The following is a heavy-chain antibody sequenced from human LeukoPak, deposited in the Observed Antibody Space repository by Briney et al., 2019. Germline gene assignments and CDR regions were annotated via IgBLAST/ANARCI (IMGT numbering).Heavy chain of an antibody. J-gene: IGHJ6*02. CDR2: ISGSGGST. D-gene: IGHD6-19*01. CDR3: AKVSIAVAGTGRHYYYYGMDV. V-gene: IGHV3-23*01. CDR1: GFTFSSYA. Sequence: GGSLRLSCAASGFTFSSYAMSWVHQAPGKGLEWVSAISGSGGSTYYADSVKGRFTISRDNSKNTLYLQMNSLRAEDTAVYYCAKVSIAVAGTGRHYYYYGMDVWGQGTTVTVSS.